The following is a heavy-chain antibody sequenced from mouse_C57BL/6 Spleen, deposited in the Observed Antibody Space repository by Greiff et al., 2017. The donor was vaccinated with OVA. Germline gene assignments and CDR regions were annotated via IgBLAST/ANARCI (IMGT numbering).Heavy chain of an antibody. J-gene: IGHJ4*01. V-gene: IGHV5-4*01. Sequence: DVHLVESGGGLVKPGGSLKLSCAASGFTFSSYAMSWVRQTPEKRLEWVATISDGGSYTYYPDNVKGRFTISRDNAKNNLYLQMSHLKSEDTAMYYCARDGNYYGSSYYAMDYWGQGTSVTVSS. CDR1: GFTFSSYA. CDR3: ARDGNYYGSSYYAMDY. CDR2: ISDGGSYT. D-gene: IGHD1-1*01.